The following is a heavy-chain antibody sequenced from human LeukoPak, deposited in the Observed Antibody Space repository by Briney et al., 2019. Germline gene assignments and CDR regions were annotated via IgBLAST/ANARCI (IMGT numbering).Heavy chain of an antibody. Sequence: PSETLSLTCAVSGGSISSGGYSWSWIRQPPGEGLEWIGYIYHSGTTYYNPSLKSRVTISVDRSKNQFSLKLNSVTAADTAVYYCARESSSWSNWFDPWGQGTLVTVSS. D-gene: IGHD6-13*01. CDR3: ARESSSWSNWFDP. CDR2: IYHSGTT. CDR1: GGSISSGGYS. V-gene: IGHV4-30-2*01. J-gene: IGHJ5*02.